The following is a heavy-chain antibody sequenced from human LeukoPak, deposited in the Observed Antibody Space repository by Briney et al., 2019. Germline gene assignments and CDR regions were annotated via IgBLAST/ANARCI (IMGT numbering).Heavy chain of an antibody. Sequence: PGGSLRLSCAASGFTFSSYAMHWVRQAPGKGLEWVAVISYDGSNKYYADSVKGRFTISRDNSKNTLYLQMNSLRAEDTALYYCAKKAVALDYWGQGTLVTVSS. CDR3: AKKAVALDY. V-gene: IGHV3-30*04. CDR1: GFTFSSYA. J-gene: IGHJ4*02. CDR2: ISYDGSNK. D-gene: IGHD6-19*01.